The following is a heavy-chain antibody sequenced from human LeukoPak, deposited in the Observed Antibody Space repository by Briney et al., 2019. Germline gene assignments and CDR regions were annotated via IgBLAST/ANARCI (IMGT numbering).Heavy chain of an antibody. CDR2: INPNSGAT. Sequence: ASVKLSCKASGYTFTGYYMHWVRQAPGQGLEWMGWINPNSGATNYAQKFQGRVTMTRDTSISTAYMEASRLRSDDTAVYYCARDRLAVAGYFDYWGQGTLVTVSS. D-gene: IGHD6-19*01. V-gene: IGHV1-2*02. CDR3: ARDRLAVAGYFDY. CDR1: GYTFTGYY. J-gene: IGHJ4*02.